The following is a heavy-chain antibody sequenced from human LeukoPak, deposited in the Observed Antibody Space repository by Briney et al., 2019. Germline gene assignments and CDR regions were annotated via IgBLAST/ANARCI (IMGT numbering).Heavy chain of an antibody. CDR3: ARLSGSPWY. J-gene: IGHJ4*02. V-gene: IGHV4-39*07. CDR1: GGSISSSIYY. Sequence: KPSETLSLTCIVSGGSISSSIYYWAWVRQPPGKGLEWIGTVFYNGATQYSPSLRSRVTISVDTSKSQFFLKLSSVTAADTAVYYCARLSGSPWYWGQGTLVTVSS. D-gene: IGHD1-26*01. CDR2: VFYNGAT.